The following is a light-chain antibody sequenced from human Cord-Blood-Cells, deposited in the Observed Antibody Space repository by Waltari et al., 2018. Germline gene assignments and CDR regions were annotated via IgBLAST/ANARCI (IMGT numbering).Light chain of an antibody. CDR1: SRDVGGCNS. CDR2: DVS. CDR3: CSYAGSYTYV. Sequence: QSALTQPRPVSGSPGQSVNIACSGTSRDVGGCNSVPWYQQHPGKAPKLLIYDVSKRPSGVPDRFSGSKSVNTSSLTISGLQAEYEADYYCCSYAGSYTYVFGTGTKVTVL. V-gene: IGLV2-11*01. J-gene: IGLJ1*01.